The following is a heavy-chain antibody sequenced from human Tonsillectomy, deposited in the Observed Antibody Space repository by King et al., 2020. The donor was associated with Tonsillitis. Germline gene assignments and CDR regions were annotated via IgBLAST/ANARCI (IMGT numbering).Heavy chain of an antibody. CDR3: AKDGRKLQKSYYYYGMDV. CDR1: GFTFDDYA. Sequence: VQLVESGGVVVQPGGSLRLSCAASGFTFDDYAMHWVRQAPGKGLEWVSLITWDGGSTYYADSVKGRFTISRDNSKNSLYLQMNSLRAEDSALYYCAKDGRKLQKSYYYYGMDVWGQGTTVTVSS. J-gene: IGHJ6*02. CDR2: ITWDGGST. D-gene: IGHD1-26*01. V-gene: IGHV3-43D*03.